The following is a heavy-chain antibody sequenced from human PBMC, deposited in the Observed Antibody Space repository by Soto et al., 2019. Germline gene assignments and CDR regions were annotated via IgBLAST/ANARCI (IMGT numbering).Heavy chain of an antibody. CDR1: GFTFSDSG. V-gene: IGHV3-33*01. D-gene: IGHD6-6*01. CDR2: IWSDGSDK. J-gene: IGHJ4*02. CDR3: GGSNRYSSSSGWGGGFDY. Sequence: QVQLVESGGGVVQPGGSLRLSCATSGFTFSDSGMHWVRQAPGKGLEWVAVIWSDGSDKSYADSVEGRFTISRDNSKNTLYLQMNSLRAEDTAVYYWGGSNRYSSSSGWGGGFDYWGQGTLVTVSS.